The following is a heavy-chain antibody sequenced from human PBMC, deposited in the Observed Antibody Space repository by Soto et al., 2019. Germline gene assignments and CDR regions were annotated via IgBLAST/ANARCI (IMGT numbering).Heavy chain of an antibody. D-gene: IGHD6-13*01. Sequence: TSETLSLTCAVYGGSFSGYYLSWIRQPPGKGLEWIGEINHSGSTNYNPSLKSRVTISVDTSKNQFSLKLSSVTAADTAVYYCARRIGYSSSWFTSNFDYWGQGTLVTVSS. CDR3: ARRIGYSSSWFTSNFDY. V-gene: IGHV4-34*01. CDR1: GGSFSGYY. CDR2: INHSGST. J-gene: IGHJ4*02.